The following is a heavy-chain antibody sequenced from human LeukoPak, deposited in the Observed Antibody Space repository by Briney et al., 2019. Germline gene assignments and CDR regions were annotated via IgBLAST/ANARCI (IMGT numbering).Heavy chain of an antibody. J-gene: IGHJ4*02. Sequence: ASVKVSCKASGYTFTSYGISWVRQAPGQGLEWMGWISAYNGNTNYAQKLQGRVTMTTDTSTSTAYVELRSLRSDDTAVYYCARSDSSGYLTFFDYWGQGTLVTVSS. D-gene: IGHD3-22*01. CDR1: GYTFTSYG. V-gene: IGHV1-18*01. CDR2: ISAYNGNT. CDR3: ARSDSSGYLTFFDY.